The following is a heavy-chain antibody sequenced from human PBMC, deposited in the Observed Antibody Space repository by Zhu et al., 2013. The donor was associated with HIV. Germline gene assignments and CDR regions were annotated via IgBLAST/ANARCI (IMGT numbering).Heavy chain of an antibody. CDR2: INPSGGST. D-gene: IGHD5-18*01. J-gene: IGHJ4*02. Sequence: QVQLVQSGAEVKKPGASVKVSCKASGYTFTSYYMHWVRQAPGQGLEWMGIINPSGGSTSYAQKFQGRVTMTRDTSTSTVYMELSSLRSEDTAVYYCARVGAGGIQLWSHFDYWGQGNPGHRLL. V-gene: IGHV1-46*01. CDR1: GYTFTSYY. CDR3: ARVGAGGIQLWSHFDY.